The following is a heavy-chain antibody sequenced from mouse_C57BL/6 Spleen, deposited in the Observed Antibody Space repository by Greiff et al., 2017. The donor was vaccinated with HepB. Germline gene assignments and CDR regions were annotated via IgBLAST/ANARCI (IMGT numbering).Heavy chain of an antibody. Sequence: EVQLQQSGPELVKPGASVKISCKASGYTFTDYYMNWVKQSHGKSLEWIGDINPNNGGTSYNQKFKGKATLTVDKSSSTAYMELRSLTSEDSAVYYCARHDYGRSWFAYWGQGTLVTVSA. CDR2: INPNNGGT. V-gene: IGHV1-26*01. D-gene: IGHD2-4*01. CDR3: ARHDYGRSWFAY. CDR1: GYTFTDYY. J-gene: IGHJ3*01.